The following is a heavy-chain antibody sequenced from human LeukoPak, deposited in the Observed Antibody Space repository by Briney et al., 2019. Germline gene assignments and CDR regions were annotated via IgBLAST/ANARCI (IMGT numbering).Heavy chain of an antibody. J-gene: IGHJ4*02. CDR1: GGSISSYY. CDR2: IYYSGST. D-gene: IGHD1-14*01. Sequence: SETLSLTCTVSGGSISSYYWSWIRQPPGKGLEWIGYIYYSGSTNYNPSLKSRVTISIHTSRNQFSLMLSSVTAADTAMYYCARHYDRTGFDYWGQGTLVTVSS. CDR3: ARHYDRTGFDY. V-gene: IGHV4-59*08.